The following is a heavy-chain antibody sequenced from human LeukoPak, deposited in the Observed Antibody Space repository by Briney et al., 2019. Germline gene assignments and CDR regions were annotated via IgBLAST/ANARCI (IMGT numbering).Heavy chain of an antibody. Sequence: GGSLRLSCAGSGFTVSSNYMSWVRQAPGKGLEWVSVIYSGGSTYYADSVKGRFTISRDNSKNTLYLQMNSLRAEDTAVYYCAILYDSSGYYAFDIWGQGTMVTVSS. J-gene: IGHJ3*02. CDR2: IYSGGST. V-gene: IGHV3-53*01. CDR1: GFTVSSNY. D-gene: IGHD3-22*01. CDR3: AILYDSSGYYAFDI.